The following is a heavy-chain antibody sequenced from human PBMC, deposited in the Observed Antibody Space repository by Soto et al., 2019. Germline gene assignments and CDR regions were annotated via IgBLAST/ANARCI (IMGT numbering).Heavy chain of an antibody. Sequence: SGTLSLPCTLSGGSVITYYWTWFRRPPGKGLEWIGYIYYSGSTNYNPSLKSRVTISVDTSKNQFSLKLSSVTAADTAVYYCARHGSHDYGDYVDYWGQGTLVTVSS. CDR3: ARHGSHDYGDYVDY. D-gene: IGHD4-17*01. CDR1: GGSVITYY. V-gene: IGHV4-59*08. CDR2: IYYSGST. J-gene: IGHJ4*02.